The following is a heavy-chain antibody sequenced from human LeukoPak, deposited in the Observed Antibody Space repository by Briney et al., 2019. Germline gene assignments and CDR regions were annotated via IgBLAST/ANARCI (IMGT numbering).Heavy chain of an antibody. J-gene: IGHJ4*02. CDR2: ISGRGGST. Sequence: GGSLRLFCAASGFNYSCYAMRWVRQAPGKGLDGVSAISGRGGSTYYADSVKGRFTISRDNSKNTLYLQMISLRAEDTAVYYCAKVNAGSACDYGGQGTLVTVSS. CDR1: GFNYSCYA. V-gene: IGHV3-23*01. CDR3: AKVNAGSACDY.